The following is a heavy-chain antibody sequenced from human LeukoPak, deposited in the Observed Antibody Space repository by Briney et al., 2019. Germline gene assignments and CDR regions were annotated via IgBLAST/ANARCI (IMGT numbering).Heavy chain of an antibody. CDR1: GGSFSGCY. CDR2: INHSGST. V-gene: IGHV4-34*01. Sequence: SETLSLTCAVYGGSFSGCYWSWIRQPPGKGLEWIGEINHSGSTNYNPSLKSRVTISVDTSKNQFSLKLSSVTAADTAVYYCARVGSGWYLGDYWGQGTLVTVSS. J-gene: IGHJ4*02. CDR3: ARVGSGWYLGDY. D-gene: IGHD6-19*01.